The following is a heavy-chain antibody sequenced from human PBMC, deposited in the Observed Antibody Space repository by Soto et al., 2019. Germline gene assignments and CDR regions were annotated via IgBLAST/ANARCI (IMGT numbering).Heavy chain of an antibody. J-gene: IGHJ4*02. Sequence: QITLKESGPTLVKPTQTLTLTCTFSVVSLSTSGVGVGWIRQPPGKALEWLALIYWYDDKRYSPSLKIRLTITKDTSKNQVVLTMTNMDPVDTATYYCAHGVGYFDYWGQGTLVTVSS. V-gene: IGHV2-5*01. CDR3: AHGVGYFDY. CDR2: IYWYDDK. CDR1: VVSLSTSGVG.